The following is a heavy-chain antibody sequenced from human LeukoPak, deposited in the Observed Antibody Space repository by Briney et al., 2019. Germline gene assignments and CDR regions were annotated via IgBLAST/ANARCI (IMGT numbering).Heavy chain of an antibody. CDR1: GVSVSSGNFY. D-gene: IGHD3-10*01. Sequence: SETLSLTCTVSGVSVSSGNFYWTCIRQPPGKGLEWIGYSHYSGRTNYNPSLKSRVTISVDTSKDQFSLKLSSVTAADTAVYYCARDMYGSGNFLPESPWGQGTLVTVSS. J-gene: IGHJ5*02. CDR2: SHYSGRT. V-gene: IGHV4-61*01. CDR3: ARDMYGSGNFLPESP.